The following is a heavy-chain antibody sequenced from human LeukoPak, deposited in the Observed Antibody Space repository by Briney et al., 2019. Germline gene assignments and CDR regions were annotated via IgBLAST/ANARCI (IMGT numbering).Heavy chain of an antibody. CDR1: GGSISASNYY. V-gene: IGHV4-39*01. Sequence: SETLSLTCTVAGGSISASNYYWGWIRQPPGKGLEWIASVHHSGHTYYNPSLKSRVAVSVDTSKNQMSLRLNSVTATDTAVYYCARHYGPWGQGTLVTVSS. CDR3: ARHYGP. J-gene: IGHJ4*02. CDR2: VHHSGHT. D-gene: IGHD3-10*01.